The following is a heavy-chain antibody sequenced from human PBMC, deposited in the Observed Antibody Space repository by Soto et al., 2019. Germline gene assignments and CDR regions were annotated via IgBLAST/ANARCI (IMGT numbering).Heavy chain of an antibody. CDR3: ATHPGGGYDFGSLVDY. D-gene: IGHD5-12*01. CDR2: INPSGGST. J-gene: IGHJ4*02. Sequence: QVQLVQSGAEVKKPGASVKVSCKASGYTFTSYYMHWVRQAPGQGLEWMGIINPSGGSTSYAQKFQGRVTMTRDTSTSTVYMELSSLRSEDTAVYYCATHPGGGYDFGSLVDYWGQGTLVTVSS. CDR1: GYTFTSYY. V-gene: IGHV1-46*01.